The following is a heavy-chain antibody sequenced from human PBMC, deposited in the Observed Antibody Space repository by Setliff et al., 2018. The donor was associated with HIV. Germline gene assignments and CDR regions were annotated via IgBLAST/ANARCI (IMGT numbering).Heavy chain of an antibody. Sequence: SETLSLTCSVSGGSLSTYYWTWIRQPAGKGLEWIGRIYTSGTPNYNPSLKSRVTMSVETSKNQLSLRLSSVTSADTATYYCLLDVPLILRTSPPLWGQGTPVTVSS. D-gene: IGHD1-7*01. CDR3: LLDVPLILRTSPPL. V-gene: IGHV4-4*07. CDR1: GGSLSTYY. J-gene: IGHJ4*02. CDR2: IYTSGTP.